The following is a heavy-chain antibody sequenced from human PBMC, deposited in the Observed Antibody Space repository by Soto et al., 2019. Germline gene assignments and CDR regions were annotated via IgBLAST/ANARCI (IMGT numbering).Heavy chain of an antibody. CDR1: GFTFSSYA. CDR2: ISYDGSNK. J-gene: IGHJ2*01. CDR3: ARGPRRFGSSGSLWYFDL. Sequence: GGSLRLSCAASGFTFSSYAMHWVRQAPGKGLEWVAVISYDGSNKYYADSVKGRFTISRDNSKNTLYLQMNSLRAEDTAVYYCARGPRRFGSSGSLWYFDLWGRGTLVTVSS. V-gene: IGHV3-30-3*01. D-gene: IGHD3-22*01.